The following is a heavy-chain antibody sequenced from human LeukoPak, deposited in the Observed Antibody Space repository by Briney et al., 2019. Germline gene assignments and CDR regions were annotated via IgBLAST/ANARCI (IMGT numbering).Heavy chain of an antibody. D-gene: IGHD3-10*01. CDR3: ARSDPEYYGSWSFFDY. J-gene: IGHJ4*02. V-gene: IGHV4-38-2*01. Sequence: SETLSLTCAVSGYSVSSGYYWGWIRQPPGKGLEWIGSIYHSGSTYYNPSLKSRGTISVDTSKNQFSLKLSSVTAADTAVYYWARSDPEYYGSWSFFDYWGQGTLVTVSS. CDR1: GYSVSSGYY. CDR2: IYHSGST.